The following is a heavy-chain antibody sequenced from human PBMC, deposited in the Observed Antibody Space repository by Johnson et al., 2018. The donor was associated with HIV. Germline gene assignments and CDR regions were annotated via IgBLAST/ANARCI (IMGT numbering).Heavy chain of an antibody. CDR2: IRYDGRNN. Sequence: QVHLVESGGGVVQPGGSLRLSCAASGFTFSSHGMHWVRQAPGKGLEWVAFIRYDGRNNYYADSVKGRFTISKDNSRNTLFLHMNSLRADDTAVYYCAKDLMYNWNDVGAFDIWGQGTMVTVSS. CDR1: GFTFSSHG. J-gene: IGHJ3*02. V-gene: IGHV3-30*02. D-gene: IGHD1-1*01. CDR3: AKDLMYNWNDVGAFDI.